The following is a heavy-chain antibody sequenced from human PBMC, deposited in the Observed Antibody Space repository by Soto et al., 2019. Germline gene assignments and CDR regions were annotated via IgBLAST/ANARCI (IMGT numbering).Heavy chain of an antibody. Sequence: PGGSLRLSCTASGFNFSNHAMSWVRQAPGKGLEWVSVISGSGGTTYYADSVKGRFTISRDNSKNTLYLQMNSLRAEDTAVYYCARNEEAGRDYWGQGTLVTVSS. CDR3: ARNEEAGRDY. CDR2: ISGSGGTT. J-gene: IGHJ4*02. D-gene: IGHD6-19*01. V-gene: IGHV3-23*01. CDR1: GFNFSNHA.